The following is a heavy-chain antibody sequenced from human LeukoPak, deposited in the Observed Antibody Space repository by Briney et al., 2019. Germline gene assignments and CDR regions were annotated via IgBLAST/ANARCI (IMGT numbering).Heavy chain of an antibody. CDR1: GFTFSTYG. V-gene: IGHV3-48*04. J-gene: IGHJ4*02. Sequence: PGGSLRLSCAASGFTFSTYGMNCVRQAPGKGLEWVSYISSSGSTIFYADSVKGRFTISRDNAKNSLYLQMNSLRAEDTAVYYCARLLRSGYYYFDYWGQGTLVTVSS. CDR3: ARLLRSGYYYFDY. CDR2: ISSSGSTI. D-gene: IGHD3-3*01.